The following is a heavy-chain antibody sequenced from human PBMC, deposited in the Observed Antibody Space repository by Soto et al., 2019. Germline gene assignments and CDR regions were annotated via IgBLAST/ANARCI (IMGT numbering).Heavy chain of an antibody. D-gene: IGHD1-26*01. CDR3: ATLFSGSYEVY. V-gene: IGHV3-30*03. CDR2: ISYDGSNK. J-gene: IGHJ4*02. CDR1: GFTFSSYG. Sequence: PVGSLRLSCAASGFTFSSYGMHWVRQAPGKGLEWVAVISYDGSNKYYADSVKGRFTISRDNSKNTLYLQMNSLRAEDTAVYYCATLFSGSYEVYWGQGTLVTVSS.